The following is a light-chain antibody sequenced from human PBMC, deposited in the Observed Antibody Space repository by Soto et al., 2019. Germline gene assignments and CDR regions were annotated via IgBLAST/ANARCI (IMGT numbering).Light chain of an antibody. CDR1: QTVSSN. CDR3: QQYHNWPPQYT. CDR2: GAS. Sequence: EIVMTQSPATLSVSPGERATLSCRARQTVSSNLAWYQQKPGQAPRLLIHGASTRATGVPARFSGSGSGTEFTLTISSLQSEDFAVYYCQQYHNWPPQYTFGQGTKLQI. J-gene: IGKJ2*01. V-gene: IGKV3-15*01.